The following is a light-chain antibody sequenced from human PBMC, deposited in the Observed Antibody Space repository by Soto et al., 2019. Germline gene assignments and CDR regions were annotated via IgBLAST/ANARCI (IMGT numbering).Light chain of an antibody. Sequence: QSVLTQPPSVSGAPGQRVTISCTGSSSNIGAGYDVHWYQQLPGTAPKLLIFGNGNRPSGVPDRFSDSKSGTSASLAITGLQAEDEADYYCQSYDSSLSGSVVFGGGTKLTVL. CDR2: GNG. V-gene: IGLV1-40*01. CDR3: QSYDSSLSGSVV. J-gene: IGLJ2*01. CDR1: SSNIGAGYD.